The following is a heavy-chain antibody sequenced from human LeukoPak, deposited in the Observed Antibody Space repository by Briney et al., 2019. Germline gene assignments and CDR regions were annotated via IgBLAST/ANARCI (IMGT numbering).Heavy chain of an antibody. J-gene: IGHJ3*02. V-gene: IGHV4-59*12. CDR1: GGSISSYY. CDR2: IYYSGST. D-gene: IGHD6-19*01. Sequence: SETLSLTCTVSGGSISSYYWSWIRQPPGKGLEWIGYIYYSGSTNYNPSLKSRVTISVDTSKNQFSLKLSSVTAADTAVYYCAKDLSGYSSGWLFRAFDIWGQGTMVTVSS. CDR3: AKDLSGYSSGWLFRAFDI.